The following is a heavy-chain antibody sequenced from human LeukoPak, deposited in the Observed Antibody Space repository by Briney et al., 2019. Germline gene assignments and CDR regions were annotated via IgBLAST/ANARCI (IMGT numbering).Heavy chain of an antibody. CDR1: GYTFTGYY. D-gene: IGHD3-22*01. Sequence: ASVKVSCKASGYTFTGYYMHWVRQAPGQGLEWMGWINPNSGGTNYAQKLQGRVTMTTDTSTSTAYMELRSLRSDDTAVYYCERGGSTMIVVVMDVWGKGTTVTVSS. V-gene: IGHV1-2*02. CDR2: INPNSGGT. CDR3: ERGGSTMIVVVMDV. J-gene: IGHJ6*04.